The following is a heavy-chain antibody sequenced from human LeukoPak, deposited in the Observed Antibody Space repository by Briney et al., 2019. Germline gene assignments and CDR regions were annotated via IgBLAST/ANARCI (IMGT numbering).Heavy chain of an antibody. Sequence: GGSLRLSCAASGFTFISSDMNWVRQAPGKGLEWVASISSNSRNTHYADSLKGRFTISRDNAKNSLYLQMNSLRAEDTAVYYCARILSSSHAFDIWGQGTMVAVSS. CDR2: ISSNSRNT. D-gene: IGHD6-13*01. V-gene: IGHV3-21*01. CDR3: ARILSSSHAFDI. CDR1: GFTFISSD. J-gene: IGHJ3*02.